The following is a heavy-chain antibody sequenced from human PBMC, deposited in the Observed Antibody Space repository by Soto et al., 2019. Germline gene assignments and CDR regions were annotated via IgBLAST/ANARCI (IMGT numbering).Heavy chain of an antibody. CDR3: ATNYGSGSTHFDY. CDR1: RDAFNFYT. CDR2: IIPMLGMS. J-gene: IGHJ4*02. D-gene: IGHD3-10*01. V-gene: IGHV1-69*02. Sequence: QVQLVQSGAEVKKPGSPVRVSCTASRDAFNFYTNSWVRQVPGQGPECMGRIIPMLGMSNYAQKFQGRVTIMADKSTSTVYMNLSGLTSEDTAVYYCATNYGSGSTHFDYWGQGTLVTVSS.